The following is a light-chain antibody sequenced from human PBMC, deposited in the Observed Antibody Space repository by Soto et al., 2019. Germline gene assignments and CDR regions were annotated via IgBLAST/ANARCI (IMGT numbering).Light chain of an antibody. CDR2: GAS. CDR1: QTGSNSY. Sequence: IVLTQSPGTLSLSPGERATLSCRASQTGSNSYLAWYQQKSGQAPRLLIYGASSRATGIPDRFSGSGSGTDFTLTISRLEPEDFAVYYCQQYGSSPMTFGQGTRLEIK. J-gene: IGKJ5*01. CDR3: QQYGSSPMT. V-gene: IGKV3-20*01.